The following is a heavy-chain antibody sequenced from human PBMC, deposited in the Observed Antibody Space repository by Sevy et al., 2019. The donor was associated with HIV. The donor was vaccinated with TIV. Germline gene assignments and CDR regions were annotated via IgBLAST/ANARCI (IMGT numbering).Heavy chain of an antibody. CDR3: ATAPGDIVVVVAATPDNWFDP. Sequence: GGSLRLSCAASGFTFSSYSMNWVRQAPGKGLEWVSYISSSSSTIYYADSVKGRFTISRDNAKNSLYLQMNSLRAEDTAVYYCATAPGDIVVVVAATPDNWFDPWGQGTLVTVSS. CDR2: ISSSSSTI. CDR1: GFTFSSYS. J-gene: IGHJ5*02. V-gene: IGHV3-48*01. D-gene: IGHD2-15*01.